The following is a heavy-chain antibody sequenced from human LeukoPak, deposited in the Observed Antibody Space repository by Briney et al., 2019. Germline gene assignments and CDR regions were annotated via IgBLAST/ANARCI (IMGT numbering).Heavy chain of an antibody. Sequence: PGGSLRLSCAASGFTFSSYSMNWVRQAPGKGLEWVSSISSSSSYIYYADSVKGRFTISRDNAKNSLYLQMNSLRAEDTAVYYCARGGAGFVVVPAATTWGQGTLVTVSS. CDR3: ARGGAGFVVVPAATT. CDR2: ISSSSSYI. CDR1: GFTFSSYS. D-gene: IGHD2-2*01. V-gene: IGHV3-21*01. J-gene: IGHJ5*02.